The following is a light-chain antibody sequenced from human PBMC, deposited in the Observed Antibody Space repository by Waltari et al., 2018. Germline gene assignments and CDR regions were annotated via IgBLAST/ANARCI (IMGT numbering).Light chain of an antibody. J-gene: IGLJ3*02. CDR1: HIGTKR. CDR3: QVWDTTTDHWV. Sequence: SYVLTQLPSVSVAPGPTATITCGGDHIGTKRLHGYRLKPGQAPMVVLLDDSARPSGIPDRFSGYHYGDTATLTISRVEAADEADYYCQVWDTTTDHWVFGGGTKLTAL. CDR2: DDS. V-gene: IGLV3-21*02.